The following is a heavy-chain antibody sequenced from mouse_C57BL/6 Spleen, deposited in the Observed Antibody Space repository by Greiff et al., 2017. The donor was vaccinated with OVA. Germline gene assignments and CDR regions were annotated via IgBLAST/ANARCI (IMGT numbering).Heavy chain of an antibody. CDR2: INPNNGGT. Sequence: EVQLQQSGPELVKPGASVKISCKASGYTFTDYYMNWVKQSHGKSLEWIGDINPNNGGTSYNQKFKGKATLTVDKSSSTAYMELRSLTSEDSAVYYCAERGSSYDGWYFDVWGTGTTVTVSS. CDR1: GYTFTDYY. CDR3: AERGSSYDGWYFDV. D-gene: IGHD1-1*01. J-gene: IGHJ1*03. V-gene: IGHV1-26*01.